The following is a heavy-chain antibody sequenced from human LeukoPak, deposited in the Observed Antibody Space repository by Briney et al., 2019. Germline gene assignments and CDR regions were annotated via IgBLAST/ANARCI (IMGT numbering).Heavy chain of an antibody. CDR3: ARAERYCSGGSCYNFDI. Sequence: GRSLRLSCAASGFTFSSYGMHWVRQAPGKGLEWVAVIWYDGSNKYYADSVKGRFTISRDNSKNTLYLQMNSLRAEDTAVHYCARAERYCSGGSCYNFDIWGQGTMVTVSS. CDR1: GFTFSSYG. J-gene: IGHJ3*02. CDR2: IWYDGSNK. V-gene: IGHV3-33*01. D-gene: IGHD2-15*01.